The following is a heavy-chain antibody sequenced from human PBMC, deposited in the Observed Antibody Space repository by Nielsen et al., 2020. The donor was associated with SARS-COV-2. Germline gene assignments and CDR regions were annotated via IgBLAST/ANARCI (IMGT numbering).Heavy chain of an antibody. CDR3: ARDWSRAFDV. J-gene: IGHJ3*01. V-gene: IGHV3-20*04. CDR1: GFTFDDYA. CDR2: ITWNGDST. Sequence: GESLKISCAASGFTFDDYALGWVRQVPGKGLEWVSRITWNGDSTGYADSVKGRFTISRDNAKNSLFLQMNSLRVEDTAVYYCARDWSRAFDVWGQGTMVTVSS.